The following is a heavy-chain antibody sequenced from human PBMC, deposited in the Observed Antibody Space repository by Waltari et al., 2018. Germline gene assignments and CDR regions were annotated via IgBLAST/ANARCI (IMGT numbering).Heavy chain of an antibody. CDR3: AKDRYTSTWGSGTGDS. V-gene: IGHV1-2*02. D-gene: IGHD2-2*02. CDR2: INPKMGET. Sequence: QVQLVQSGTEVKKPGASVKVSCKASGYTFAGHYIHWVRQAPGQGLEWMGWINPKMGETSYALKLQGRVTLTTDTATTTAFMELSDLTSDDTAIYCCAKDRYTSTWGSGTGDSWGQGTLVTVSS. CDR1: GYTFAGHY. J-gene: IGHJ4*02.